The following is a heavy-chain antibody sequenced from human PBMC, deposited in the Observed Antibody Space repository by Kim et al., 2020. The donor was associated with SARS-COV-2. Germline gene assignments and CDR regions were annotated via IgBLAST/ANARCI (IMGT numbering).Heavy chain of an antibody. V-gene: IGHV1-24*01. CDR3: ATAPKGAAAGRDAFDI. D-gene: IGHD6-13*01. CDR1: GYTLTELS. J-gene: IGHJ3*02. CDR2: FDPEDGET. Sequence: ASVKVSCKVSGYTLTELSMHWVRQAPGKGLEWMGGFDPEDGETIYAQKFQGRVTMTEDTSTDTAYMELSSLRSEDTAVYYCATAPKGAAAGRDAFDIWGQGTMVTVSS.